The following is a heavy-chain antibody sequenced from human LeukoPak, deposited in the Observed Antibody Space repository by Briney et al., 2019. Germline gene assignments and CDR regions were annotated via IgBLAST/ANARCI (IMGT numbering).Heavy chain of an antibody. D-gene: IGHD4/OR15-4a*01. V-gene: IGHV3-30*04. J-gene: IGHJ4*02. CDR1: GFTFGSFA. Sequence: GGSLRLSCAASGFTFGSFAMHWVRQAPGKGLEWAAVISYDGDNKYYADSVKGRFTISRDNSKNTLYLQMNSLTAEDTAVYYCARDDYIDYWGQGTLVTVSS. CDR2: ISYDGDNK. CDR3: ARDDYIDY.